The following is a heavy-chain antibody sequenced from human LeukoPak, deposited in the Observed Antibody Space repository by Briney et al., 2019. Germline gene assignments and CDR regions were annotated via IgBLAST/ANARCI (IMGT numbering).Heavy chain of an antibody. D-gene: IGHD3-10*01. V-gene: IGHV4-31*03. CDR1: AGSISSGGYY. CDR3: ARGQGVWFGELLYGAFDI. CDR2: IYYSGST. Sequence: SETLSLTCTVSAGSISSGGYYWSWLRQHPGKGLEWIGYIYYSGSTYYNPSLKSRVTISVDTSKNQFPLKLSSVTAADTAVYYCARGQGVWFGELLYGAFDIWGQGTMVTVSS. J-gene: IGHJ3*02.